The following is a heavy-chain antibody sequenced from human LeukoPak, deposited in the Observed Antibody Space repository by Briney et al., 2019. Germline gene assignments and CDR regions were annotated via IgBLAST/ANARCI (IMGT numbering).Heavy chain of an antibody. CDR3: ARDHAEGWFDP. CDR2: IYYTGIT. J-gene: IGHJ5*02. V-gene: IGHV4-61*01. Sequence: PSETLSLTCIVSGGSASSGTFYWSWIRQSPGKGLEWIGYIYYTGITNYNPSLKSRVTISVDTSKNQLSLNLSSVTAADTAVYYCARDHAEGWFDPWGQGTLVTVSS. D-gene: IGHD1-14*01. CDR1: GGSASSGTFY.